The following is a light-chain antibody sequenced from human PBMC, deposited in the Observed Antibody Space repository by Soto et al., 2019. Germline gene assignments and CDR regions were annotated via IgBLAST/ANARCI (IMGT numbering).Light chain of an antibody. CDR2: GAS. V-gene: IGKV3-20*01. CDR3: HQYGSSPYT. Sequence: EIVLTQSPGTLSLSPGERATLSCRASHSVRASYLAWYQQNPGQATRLLIYGASQRAAGAPDRFSGTGSGTNFTLTISRLEPEDFAVFYCHQYGSSPYTFGQGTKLDIK. J-gene: IGKJ2*01. CDR1: HSVRASY.